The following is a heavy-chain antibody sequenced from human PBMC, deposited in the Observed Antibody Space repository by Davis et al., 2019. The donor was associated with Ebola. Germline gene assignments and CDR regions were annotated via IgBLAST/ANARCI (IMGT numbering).Heavy chain of an antibody. V-gene: IGHV7-4-1*02. D-gene: IGHD6-25*01. CDR3: ARAAAFAY. CDR2: IDTNTGNP. Sequence: AASVTVSCKASGYTFTSYYMHWVRQAPGQGLEWMGWIDTNTGNPTYAQGFTGRFVFSLDTSVSTAYLQISSLEAEDTAVYYCARAAAFAYWGQGTLVTVSS. CDR1: GYTFTSYY. J-gene: IGHJ4*02.